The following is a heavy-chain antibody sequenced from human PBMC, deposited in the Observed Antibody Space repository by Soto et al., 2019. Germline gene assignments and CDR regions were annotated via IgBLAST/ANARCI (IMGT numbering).Heavy chain of an antibody. CDR3: AGGGDFWSGYGVWFDP. Sequence: ASVKVSCKASGYTFTSYGISWVRQAPGQGLEWMGWISAYNGNTNYAQKLQGRVTMTTDTSTSTAYMELRSLRSDDTAVYYCAGGGDFWSGYGVWFDPWGQGTLVTVSS. J-gene: IGHJ5*02. V-gene: IGHV1-18*01. CDR1: GYTFTSYG. CDR2: ISAYNGNT. D-gene: IGHD3-3*01.